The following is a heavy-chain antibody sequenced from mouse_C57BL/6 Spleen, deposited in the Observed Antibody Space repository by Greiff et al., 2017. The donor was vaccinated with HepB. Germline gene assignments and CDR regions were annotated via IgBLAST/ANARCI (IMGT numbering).Heavy chain of an antibody. Sequence: QVQLKESGAELVKPGASVKLSCKASGYTFTSYWMHWVKQRPGRGLEWIGRIDPNSGGTKYNEKFKSKATLTVDKPSSTAYMQLSSLTSEDSAVYYCARVDYGSSYRWYFDVWGTGTTVTVSS. V-gene: IGHV1-72*01. D-gene: IGHD1-1*01. CDR2: IDPNSGGT. J-gene: IGHJ1*03. CDR3: ARVDYGSSYRWYFDV. CDR1: GYTFTSYW.